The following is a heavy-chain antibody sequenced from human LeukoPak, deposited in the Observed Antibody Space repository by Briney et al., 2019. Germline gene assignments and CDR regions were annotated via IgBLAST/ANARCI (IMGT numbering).Heavy chain of an antibody. Sequence: ASVKVSCKASGYTFTSYYMHWVRQAPGKGLEWMGIINPSGGSTSYAQKFQGRVTMTRDTSTSTVYMELSSLRSEDTAVYYCARDIRFPDWFDPWGQGTLVTVSS. J-gene: IGHJ5*02. CDR1: GYTFTSYY. V-gene: IGHV1-46*01. D-gene: IGHD3-10*01. CDR2: INPSGGST. CDR3: ARDIRFPDWFDP.